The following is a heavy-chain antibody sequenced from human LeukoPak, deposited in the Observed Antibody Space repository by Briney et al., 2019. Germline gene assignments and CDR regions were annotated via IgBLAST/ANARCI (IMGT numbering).Heavy chain of an antibody. J-gene: IGHJ4*02. CDR1: GFTFSSYS. CDR2: ISSGSSYI. V-gene: IGHV3-21*01. CDR3: ARRGLSVAGPYDY. D-gene: IGHD6-19*01. Sequence: GESLRLSCAASGFTFSSYSMNWVRQAPGKGLEWVSSISSGSSYIYYADSVKGRFTISRDNAKNSLYLQMNSLRAEGTAVYYCARRGLSVAGPYDYWGQGTLVTVSS.